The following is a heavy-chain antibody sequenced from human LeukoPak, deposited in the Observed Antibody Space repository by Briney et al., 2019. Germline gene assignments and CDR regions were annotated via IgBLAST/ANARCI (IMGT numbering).Heavy chain of an antibody. V-gene: IGHV3-49*04. D-gene: IGHD5-12*01. CDR1: GFTFGDYA. CDR2: IRSKSYGGTT. J-gene: IGHJ6*03. Sequence: GGSLRLSCTAAGFTFGDYAMSWVRQAPGKGLEWVGFIRSKSYGGTTEYAASVKGRFTITRDEYKSSAYLQMSRLKTEDTAVYYCTRRFSGYNLERYYYYYYMDVWGRGTTV. CDR3: TRRFSGYNLERYYYYYYMDV.